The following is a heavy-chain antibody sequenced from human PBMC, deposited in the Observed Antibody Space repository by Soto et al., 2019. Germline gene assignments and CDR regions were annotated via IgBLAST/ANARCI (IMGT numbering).Heavy chain of an antibody. Sequence: QVTLKESGPVLVKPTETLTLTCTVSGFSLSSGRMSVSWIRQPPGKALEWLAHIFSSDAKSYSASLKSRLTISKDTSKSQVVLTMTNMNPVATATYYCTRIRGWGWLGPNDYWGQGTLVTVSS. D-gene: IGHD3-10*01. CDR1: GFSLSSGRMS. V-gene: IGHV2-26*01. CDR3: TRIRGWGWLGPNDY. J-gene: IGHJ4*02. CDR2: IFSSDAK.